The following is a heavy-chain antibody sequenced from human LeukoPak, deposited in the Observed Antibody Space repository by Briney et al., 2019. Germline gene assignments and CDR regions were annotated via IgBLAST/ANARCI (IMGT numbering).Heavy chain of an antibody. CDR3: AKLPVSYSSGWSNFDY. D-gene: IGHD6-19*01. Sequence: GGSLRLSCAASGFTFSNYAMSWVRQAPGKGLEWVSGISDTGGSTYYADSVKGRFTISRDNSKNTLYLQMNSLRAEDTAIYYCAKLPVSYSSGWSNFDYWGQGTLVTVSS. CDR1: GFTFSNYA. V-gene: IGHV3-23*01. CDR2: ISDTGGST. J-gene: IGHJ4*02.